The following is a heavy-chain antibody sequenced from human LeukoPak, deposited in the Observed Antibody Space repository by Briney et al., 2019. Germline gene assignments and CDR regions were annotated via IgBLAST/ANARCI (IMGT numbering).Heavy chain of an antibody. J-gene: IGHJ6*02. CDR3: ARDGPQYSSSWYYYYGMDV. CDR1: GGSISSYY. V-gene: IGHV4-4*07. Sequence: SETLSLTCTVSGGSISSYYWSWIRQPAGKGLEWVGRIYTSGSTYYNPSLKSRVTMSVDTSKNQFSLKLSAVTAADTAVYYCARDGPQYSSSWYYYYGMDVWGQGTTVTVSS. CDR2: IYTSGST. D-gene: IGHD6-13*01.